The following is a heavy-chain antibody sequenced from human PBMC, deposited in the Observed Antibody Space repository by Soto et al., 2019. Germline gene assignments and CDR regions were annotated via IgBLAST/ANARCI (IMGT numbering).Heavy chain of an antibody. CDR3: ARAGELPYYYYGMDV. J-gene: IGHJ6*02. D-gene: IGHD1-7*01. CDR1: GYTFTTSG. Sequence: QVQLVQSGGEVKKPGASVKVSCKASGYTFTTSGVSWVRQAPGQGLEWMGWVSGYNGNTKYEEKFLDRVTMTTDTSTSTAYLEVRSLSTDDTAVYYCARAGELPYYYYGMDVWGQGTTVIVSS. V-gene: IGHV1-18*01. CDR2: VSGYNGNT.